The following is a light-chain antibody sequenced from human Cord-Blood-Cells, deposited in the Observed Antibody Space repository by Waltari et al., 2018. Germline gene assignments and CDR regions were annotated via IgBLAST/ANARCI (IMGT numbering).Light chain of an antibody. Sequence: QSALTQPASVSGSPGQSITISCTGTSSDVGGYNYVSWYQQHTGKAPTLRIYDVSNRPSEVSNRFSGSKSGNTASLTISGLQAEDEADYYCSSYTSSSTLVFGGGTKLTVL. CDR3: SSYTSSSTLV. CDR2: DVS. V-gene: IGLV2-14*03. CDR1: SSDVGGYNY. J-gene: IGLJ3*02.